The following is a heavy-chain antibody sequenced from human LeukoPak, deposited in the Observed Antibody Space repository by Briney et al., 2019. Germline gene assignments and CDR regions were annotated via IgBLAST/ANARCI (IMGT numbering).Heavy chain of an antibody. CDR1: GFTFSSYA. Sequence: PGGSLRLSCAASGFTFSSYAMSWVRQAPGKGLEWVSAISDSGGSTYDADSVKGRSTISRDNSKNTLYLQMNSLRAEDTAVYYCAKDTSIGRYCTNGVCSPFDYWGQGTLVTVSS. J-gene: IGHJ4*02. V-gene: IGHV3-23*01. D-gene: IGHD2-8*01. CDR2: ISDSGGST. CDR3: AKDTSIGRYCTNGVCSPFDY.